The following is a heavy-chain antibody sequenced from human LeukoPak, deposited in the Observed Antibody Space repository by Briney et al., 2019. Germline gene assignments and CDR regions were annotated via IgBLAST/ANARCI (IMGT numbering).Heavy chain of an antibody. CDR1: GGSISSYY. D-gene: IGHD3-3*01. V-gene: IGHV4-59*01. Sequence: SETLSLXCTVSGGSISSYYWSWIRQPPGKGLEWIGYIYYSGSTNYNPSLKSRVTISVDTSKNQFSLKLSSVTAADTAVYYCARAPSGVFLEWPGACDYWGQGTLVTVSS. CDR3: ARAPSGVFLEWPGACDY. CDR2: IYYSGST. J-gene: IGHJ4*02.